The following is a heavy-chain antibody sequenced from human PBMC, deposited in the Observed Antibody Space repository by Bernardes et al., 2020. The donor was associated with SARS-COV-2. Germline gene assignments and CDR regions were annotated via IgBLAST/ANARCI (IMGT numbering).Heavy chain of an antibody. D-gene: IGHD3-10*01. CDR1: GFTFSSYA. CDR3: ASALIGSGKYYLNYYGSDV. J-gene: IGHJ6*02. V-gene: IGHV3-30-3*01. CDR2: ILPDGSKK. Sequence: GRSMSLSCAASGFTFSSYAMHWVRQAPGKGLEWVVVILPDGSKKYHAVSVKGRSTISRDNSKNTPYLQMNSLRAEDTAVYYGASALIGSGKYYLNYYGSDVWNQGTTVTVSS.